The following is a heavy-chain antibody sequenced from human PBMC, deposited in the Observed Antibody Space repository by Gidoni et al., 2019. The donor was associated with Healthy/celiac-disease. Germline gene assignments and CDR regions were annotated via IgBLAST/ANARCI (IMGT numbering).Heavy chain of an antibody. Sequence: QVQLQESGPGLVKPSETLSLTCTVSGYSISSGYYWGWIRQPPGKGLEWIGSIYHSGSTYYNPSLKSRVTISVDTSKNQFSLKLSSVTAADTAVYYCARVPRDPRHIVVVPATDQNWFDPWGQGTLVTVSS. J-gene: IGHJ5*02. D-gene: IGHD2-2*01. CDR2: IYHSGST. CDR3: ARVPRDPRHIVVVPATDQNWFDP. V-gene: IGHV4-38-2*02. CDR1: GYSISSGYY.